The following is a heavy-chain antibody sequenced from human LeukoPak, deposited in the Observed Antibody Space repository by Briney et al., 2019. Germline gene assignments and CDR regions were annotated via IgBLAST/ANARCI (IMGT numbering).Heavy chain of an antibody. Sequence: PSETLSFTCAVSGASISSSIHYWGWVRQPPGKGLEWIGSVYYSGGTYYNPSLESRLTISVDTSNNRFSLKLKSVTAADTAVFYCARVTTGSTTLDSWGQGILVTVSS. V-gene: IGHV4-39*02. CDR3: ARVTTGSTTLDS. D-gene: IGHD1-1*01. CDR1: GASISSSIHY. J-gene: IGHJ5*01. CDR2: VYYSGGT.